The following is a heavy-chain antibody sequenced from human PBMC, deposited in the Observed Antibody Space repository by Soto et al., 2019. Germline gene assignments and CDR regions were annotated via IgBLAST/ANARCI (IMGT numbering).Heavy chain of an antibody. D-gene: IGHD3-10*01. CDR2: INHSGST. CDR3: ARGKGRHGSGSYRWFDP. J-gene: IGHJ5*02. V-gene: IGHV4-34*01. Sequence: SETLSLTCAVYGGSFSGYYWSWIRQPPGKGLEWIGEINHSGSTNYNPSLKSRVTISVDTSKNQFSLKLSSVTAADTAVYYCARGKGRHGSGSYRWFDPWGQGTLVTVSS. CDR1: GGSFSGYY.